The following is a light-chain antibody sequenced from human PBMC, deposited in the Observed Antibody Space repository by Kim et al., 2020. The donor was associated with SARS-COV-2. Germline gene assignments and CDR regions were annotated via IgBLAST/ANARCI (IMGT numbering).Light chain of an antibody. CDR3: KQYDNSPRM. CDR1: QSVSSSY. CDR2: GAS. J-gene: IGKJ1*01. V-gene: IGKV3-20*01. Sequence: EIVLTQSPGTLSLSPGERATLSCRASQSVSSSYLAWYQQKPGQAPRLLIYGASSRATGIPDRFSGSGSGTDFTLTISRLEPEDFAVYYCKQYDNSPRMFGEGTKVDIK.